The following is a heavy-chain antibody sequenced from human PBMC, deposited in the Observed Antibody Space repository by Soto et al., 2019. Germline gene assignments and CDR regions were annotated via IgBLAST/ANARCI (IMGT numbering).Heavy chain of an antibody. D-gene: IGHD6-13*01. CDR2: ISLSGSS. CDR1: RGSICSTDW. V-gene: IGHV4-4*02. J-gene: IGHJ5*02. CDR3: VTQTYSYSWHH. Sequence: PSGTLAITCAVTRGSICSTDWGGWVRQSPGKGLEWIGEISLSGSSNCNPSLKSRVTMSIDQSKNQFSLSLTSVTAADTAVYYCVTQTYSYSWHHWGQGTLVIVSS.